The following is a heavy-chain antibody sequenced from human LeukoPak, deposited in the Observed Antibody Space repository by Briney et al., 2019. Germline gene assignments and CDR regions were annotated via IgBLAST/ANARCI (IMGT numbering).Heavy chain of an antibody. Sequence: GGSLRLSCAASGFTFSSYAMHWVRQAPGKGLEWVSSISSSSSYIYYADSVKGRFTISRDNAKNSLYLQMNSLRAEDTAVYYCARDAPKSRAAGGKNWFDPWGQGTLVTVSS. CDR3: ARDAPKSRAAGGKNWFDP. J-gene: IGHJ5*02. CDR2: ISSSSSYI. V-gene: IGHV3-21*01. D-gene: IGHD6-13*01. CDR1: GFTFSSYA.